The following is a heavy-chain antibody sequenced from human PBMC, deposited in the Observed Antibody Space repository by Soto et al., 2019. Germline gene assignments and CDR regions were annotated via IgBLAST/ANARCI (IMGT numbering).Heavy chain of an antibody. CDR3: ARGRYESSGNIDY. Sequence: VQLVESGGGLVQPGGSLRLSCAASGFTFSNYWMHWVRHAPGKGLVWVSRINSYGSTTTYADSVKGRFTISRDNATNTLYLQMNSLRAEDTAVYYCARGRYESSGNIDYWGQGTLVTVSS. D-gene: IGHD3-22*01. CDR1: GFTFSNYW. J-gene: IGHJ4*02. CDR2: INSYGSTT. V-gene: IGHV3-74*01.